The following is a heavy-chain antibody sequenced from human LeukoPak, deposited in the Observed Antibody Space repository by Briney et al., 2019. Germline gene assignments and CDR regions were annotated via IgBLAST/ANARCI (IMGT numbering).Heavy chain of an antibody. D-gene: IGHD3-10*01. V-gene: IGHV3-23*01. CDR2: ISGSGSST. CDR3: AKVSYHYYGSGSYVLDY. Sequence: GGSLRLSCAASGFTFSRYAMSWVRQAPGKGLEWVSVISGSGSSTYHADSVKGRFTISRDNSKNTLYLQMNSLRAEDTAVYYCAKVSYHYYGSGSYVLDYWGQGILVTVSS. J-gene: IGHJ4*02. CDR1: GFTFSRYA.